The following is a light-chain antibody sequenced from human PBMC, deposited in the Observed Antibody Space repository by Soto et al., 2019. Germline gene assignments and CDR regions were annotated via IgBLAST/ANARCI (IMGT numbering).Light chain of an antibody. CDR1: QSLSSY. CDR2: DAS. Sequence: EIVLTQSPATLSLSPGERATLSCRASQSLSSYLAWYQQKPGQAPRLLIYDASNRATGIPARFSGSGSGTDFTLTISSLEPEDFAVYYCQQRSNWPWTFVQGTKVEIK. V-gene: IGKV3-11*01. J-gene: IGKJ1*01. CDR3: QQRSNWPWT.